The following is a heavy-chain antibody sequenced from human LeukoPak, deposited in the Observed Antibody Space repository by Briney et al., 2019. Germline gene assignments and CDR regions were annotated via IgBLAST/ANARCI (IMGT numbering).Heavy chain of an antibody. Sequence: SVKVSCKTSGYIFTRYQVQWVRQAPGQGLEWMGIINPGVSTTSYAQKFQGRVTMTRDMSTTTVYMELSSLRSDDTAVYYCARGDDFWSGDYWGQGTLVTVSS. J-gene: IGHJ4*02. CDR2: INPGVSTT. V-gene: IGHV1-46*01. CDR1: GYIFTRYQ. CDR3: ARGDDFWSGDY. D-gene: IGHD3-3*01.